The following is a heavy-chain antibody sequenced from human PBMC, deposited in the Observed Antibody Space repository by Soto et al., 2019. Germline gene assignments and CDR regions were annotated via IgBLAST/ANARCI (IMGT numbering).Heavy chain of an antibody. J-gene: IGHJ4*02. CDR2: INAGNGNT. Sequence: GASVKVSCKASGYTFTSYAMHWVRQAPGQRLEWMGWINAGNGNTKYSQKFQGRVTTTRDTSASTAYMELSSLRSEDTAVYYCARTDTTAMVPSGFDYWGQGTLVTVSS. V-gene: IGHV1-3*01. CDR3: ARTDTTAMVPSGFDY. CDR1: GYTFTSYA. D-gene: IGHD5-18*01.